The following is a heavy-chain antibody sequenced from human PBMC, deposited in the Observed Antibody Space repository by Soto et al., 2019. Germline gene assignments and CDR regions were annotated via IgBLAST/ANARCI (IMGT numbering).Heavy chain of an antibody. CDR2: IKSKTDGGTT. D-gene: IGHD4-17*01. J-gene: IGHJ4*02. CDR1: GFTFSNAW. Sequence: EVQLVESGGGLVKPGGSLRLSCAASGFTFSNAWMNWVRQAPGKGLEWVGRIKSKTDGGTTDYAAPVKGRFTISRDDSNNTLYLQMNSLKTEDTAVYYCTTDASGDYVGTVYWGQGTLVTVSS. CDR3: TTDASGDYVGTVY. V-gene: IGHV3-15*07.